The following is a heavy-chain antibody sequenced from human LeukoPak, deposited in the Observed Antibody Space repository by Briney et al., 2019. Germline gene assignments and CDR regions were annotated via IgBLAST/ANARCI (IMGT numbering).Heavy chain of an antibody. J-gene: IGHJ4*02. CDR2: INPRGGST. D-gene: IGHD4-17*01. CDR1: GYTFTNYY. CDR3: ARAGLGPDYGDFDY. Sequence: ASVKVSCKASGYTFTNYYMHWVRQAPGQGLEWVGLINPRGGSTSYAQKFQGRVTMTRDTSTSTVYMELSSLRSEDTAVYYCARAGLGPDYGDFDYWGQGTLVTVSS. V-gene: IGHV1-46*01.